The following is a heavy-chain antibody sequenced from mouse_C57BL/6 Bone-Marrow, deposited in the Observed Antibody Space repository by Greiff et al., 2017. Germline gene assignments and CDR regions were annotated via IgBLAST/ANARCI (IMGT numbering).Heavy chain of an antibody. J-gene: IGHJ3*01. V-gene: IGHV5-6*02. CDR2: ISSGGSYT. Sequence: EVKVVESGGDLVKPGGSLKLSCAASGFTFSSYGMSWVRQTPDKRLEWVATISSGGSYTYYTDSVKGRFTISRDNAKNTLYLQMSSLKSEDTAMYYCARRWCNSGAGFAYWGQGTLVTVSA. CDR1: GFTFSSYG. D-gene: IGHD2-1*01. CDR3: ARRWCNSGAGFAY.